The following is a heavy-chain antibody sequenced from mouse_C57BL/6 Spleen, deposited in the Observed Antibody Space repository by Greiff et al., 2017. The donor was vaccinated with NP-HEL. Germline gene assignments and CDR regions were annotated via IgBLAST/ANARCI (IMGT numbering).Heavy chain of an antibody. CDR1: GYTYTSYW. J-gene: IGHJ4*01. Sequence: VQLQQPGAELVKPGASVKMSCKASGYTYTSYWITWVKQRPGQGLEWIGDIYPGSGSTNYNEKFKSTATLTVDTSSSTAYMQLSSLTSEDSAVYYCARGGYGRDYAMDYWGQGTSVTVSS. V-gene: IGHV1-55*01. CDR2: IYPGSGST. D-gene: IGHD2-10*02. CDR3: ARGGYGRDYAMDY.